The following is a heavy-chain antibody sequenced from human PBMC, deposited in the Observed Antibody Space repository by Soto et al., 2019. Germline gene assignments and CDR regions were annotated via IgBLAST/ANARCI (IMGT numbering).Heavy chain of an antibody. Sequence: QERLVQSGAELRRPGASVKISCRASGYNFPSSNVNWVRQASGQGPEWLGWMNAANGNAAFARDFHGRVTMTRDLSTYTAYLELGGLSSGATAMYYCARAVGIGVTGLDLWGPGTFVTVS. V-gene: IGHV1-8*01. J-gene: IGHJ5*02. CDR3: ARAVGIGVTGLDL. CDR1: GYNFPSSN. CDR2: MNAANGNA. D-gene: IGHD2-21*02.